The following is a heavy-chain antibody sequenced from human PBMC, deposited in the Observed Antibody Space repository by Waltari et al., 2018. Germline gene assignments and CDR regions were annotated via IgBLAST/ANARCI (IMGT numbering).Heavy chain of an antibody. D-gene: IGHD3-22*01. V-gene: IGHV3-33*01. J-gene: IGHJ6*03. CDR3: ARDTQTSYDSSGYYYSYYYYMDV. CDR1: GLTFGSYG. Sequence: QLRLVESGGSVVQPGRSLRLSWAASGLTFGSYGMHWVGQAPATGLAWVAVIWYYGSNKYYAASAKGRFTISRDNSKNTLYLQMNSLRAEDTAVYYCARDTQTSYDSSGYYYSYYYYMDVWGKGTTVTVSS. CDR2: IWYYGSNK.